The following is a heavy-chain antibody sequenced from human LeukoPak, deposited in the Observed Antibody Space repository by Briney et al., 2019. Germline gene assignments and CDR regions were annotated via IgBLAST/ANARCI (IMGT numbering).Heavy chain of an antibody. CDR1: GGSFSGYY. Sequence: SETLSLTCAVYGGSFSGYYWSWIRQPPGKGLEWIGEINHSGSTNYNPSLKSRVTISVDTSKNQFSLKLSSVTAADTAVYYCARGRWVDTATNWFDPWGQGTLVTVSS. V-gene: IGHV4-34*01. D-gene: IGHD5-18*01. CDR2: INHSGST. J-gene: IGHJ5*02. CDR3: ARGRWVDTATNWFDP.